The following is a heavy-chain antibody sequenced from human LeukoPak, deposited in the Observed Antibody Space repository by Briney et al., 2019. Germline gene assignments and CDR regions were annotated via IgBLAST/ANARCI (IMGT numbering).Heavy chain of an antibody. J-gene: IGHJ4*02. Sequence: GGSLRLSCAASGFTFSSYSMNWVRQAPGKGLEWVSYISSSSSTIYYADSVKGRFTISRDNAKNSLYLQMNSLRAEDTAVYYCARESLRRDFDYWGQGTLVTVSS. CDR1: GFTFSSYS. CDR3: ARESLRRDFDY. CDR2: ISSSSSTI. V-gene: IGHV3-48*01.